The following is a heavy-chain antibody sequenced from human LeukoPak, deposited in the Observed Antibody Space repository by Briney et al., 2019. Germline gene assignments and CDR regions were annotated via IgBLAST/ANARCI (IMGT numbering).Heavy chain of an antibody. CDR2: IRYDGSNK. J-gene: IGHJ5*02. Sequence: GGSLRLSCAASGFTFSSYGMHWVRQAPGKGLEWVAFIRYDGSNKYYADSVKGRFTISRDNSKNTLYLQMNSLRAEDTAVYYCAKDPWAYDFWRGFGPWGQGTLVTVSS. CDR3: AKDPWAYDFWRGFGP. V-gene: IGHV3-30*02. CDR1: GFTFSSYG. D-gene: IGHD3-3*01.